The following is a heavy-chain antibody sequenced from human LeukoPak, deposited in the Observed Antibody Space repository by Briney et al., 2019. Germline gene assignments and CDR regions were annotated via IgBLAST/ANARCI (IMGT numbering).Heavy chain of an antibody. CDR3: ARGAPEYSSSTHFQH. V-gene: IGHV1-69*05. J-gene: IGHJ1*01. CDR1: GGTFSSYA. CDR2: IIPIFGTA. Sequence: ASVKASCKASGGTFSSYAISWVRQAPGQGLEWMGGIIPIFGTANYAQKFQGRVTITTDESTSTAYMELSSLRSEDTAVYYCARGAPEYSSSTHFQHWGQGTLVTVSS. D-gene: IGHD6-6*01.